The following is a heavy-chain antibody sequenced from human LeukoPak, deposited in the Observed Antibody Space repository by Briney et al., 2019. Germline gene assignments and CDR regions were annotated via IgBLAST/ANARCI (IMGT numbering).Heavy chain of an antibody. CDR1: GYTFTSYY. CDR2: INPSGGST. J-gene: IGHJ3*02. CDR3: ARLYYYDSTPERAFDI. D-gene: IGHD3-22*01. V-gene: IGHV1-46*01. Sequence: ASVKVSCKASGYTFTSYYMHWVRQAPGQGLEWMGIINPSGGSTSYAQKFQGRVTMTRDTSTSTVYMELSSLRSEDTAVYYCARLYYYDSTPERAFDIWGQGTMVTVPS.